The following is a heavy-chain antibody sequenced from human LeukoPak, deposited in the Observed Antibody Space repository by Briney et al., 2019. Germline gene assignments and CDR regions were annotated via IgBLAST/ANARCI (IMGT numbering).Heavy chain of an antibody. Sequence: KPSETLSLTCTVSGGSISSGSYYWSWIRQPAGKGLEWIGRIYTSGSTNYNPSLKSRVTMSVDTSKNQFSLNLASVTAADTAIYYCTRDFYSFDNGGSPLAPYYYYMDVWGKGTTVTVSS. V-gene: IGHV4-61*02. CDR2: IYTSGST. CDR3: TRDFYSFDNGGSPLAPYYYYMDV. CDR1: GGSISSGSYY. J-gene: IGHJ6*03. D-gene: IGHD3-22*01.